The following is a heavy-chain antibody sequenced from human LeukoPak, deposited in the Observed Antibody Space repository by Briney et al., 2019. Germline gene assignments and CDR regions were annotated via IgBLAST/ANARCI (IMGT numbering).Heavy chain of an antibody. D-gene: IGHD3-22*01. CDR2: IYYSGST. Sequence: SQTLSLTCTVSGGSISSGGYYWSWIRQHPGKGLEWIGYIYYSGSTYYNPSLKSRVTISVDTSKNQFSLKLSSVTAADTALYYCVRGIDTTGYFNYWGQGTLVTVSS. CDR1: GGSISSGGYY. V-gene: IGHV4-31*03. J-gene: IGHJ4*02. CDR3: VRGIDTTGYFNY.